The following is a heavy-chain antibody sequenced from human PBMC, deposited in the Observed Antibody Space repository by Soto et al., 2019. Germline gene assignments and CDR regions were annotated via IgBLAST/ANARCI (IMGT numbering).Heavy chain of an antibody. J-gene: IGHJ6*02. CDR3: ARDQYDIVVVPAGGDMDV. CDR1: GYPLTSYG. D-gene: IGHD2-2*01. CDR2: ISAYNGNT. Sequence: SVKVSCKACGYPLTSYGICWVRQAPVQVLELMGWISAYNGNTNYAQKLQGRVTMTTDTSTSTAYMELRSLRSDDTAVYYCARDQYDIVVVPAGGDMDVWGQGTTVTVSS. V-gene: IGHV1-18*04.